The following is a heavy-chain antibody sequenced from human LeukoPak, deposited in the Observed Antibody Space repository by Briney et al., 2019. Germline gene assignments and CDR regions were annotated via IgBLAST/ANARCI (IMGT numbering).Heavy chain of an antibody. Sequence: GGSLRLSCAASGFTFSSYGMHWVRQAPGKGLEWVAVIWYDGSNKYYADSVKGRFTISRDNSKNTLYLQMNSLRAEDTAVYYCARARLYGDYAGNGMDVWGQGTTVTVSS. CDR1: GFTFSSYG. D-gene: IGHD4-17*01. V-gene: IGHV3-33*01. CDR3: ARARLYGDYAGNGMDV. J-gene: IGHJ6*02. CDR2: IWYDGSNK.